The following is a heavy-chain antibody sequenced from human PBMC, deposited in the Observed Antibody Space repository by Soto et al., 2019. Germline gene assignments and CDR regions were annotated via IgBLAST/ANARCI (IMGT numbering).Heavy chain of an antibody. CDR3: ARVDYGDILFDY. V-gene: IGHV4-34*01. CDR2: INHSGST. J-gene: IGHJ4*02. D-gene: IGHD4-17*01. CDR1: GGSFSGCY. Sequence: SETLSLTCAVYGGSFSGCYWSWIRQPPGKGLEWIGEINHSGSTNYNPSLKSRVTISADTSKNQFSLKLSSVTAADTAVYYCARVDYGDILFDYWGQGTLVTVSS.